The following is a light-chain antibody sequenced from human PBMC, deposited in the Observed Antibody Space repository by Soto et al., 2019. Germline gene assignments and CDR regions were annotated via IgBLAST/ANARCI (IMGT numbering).Light chain of an antibody. CDR3: QQGYYTPYT. J-gene: IGKJ2*01. V-gene: IGKV1-39*01. CDR2: AAS. CDR1: QSVTTY. Sequence: DIPMTQSPSSLSASVGDRVTITCRASQSVTTYFNWYQQKPGKAPNLLIYAASTLRSGVPSRFSGSGSGTEFTLTITGVEPEDFATYYCQQGYYTPYTFGQGTKLDIK.